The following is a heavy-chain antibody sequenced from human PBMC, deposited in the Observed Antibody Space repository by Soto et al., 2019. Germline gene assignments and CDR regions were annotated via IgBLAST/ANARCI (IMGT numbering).Heavy chain of an antibody. CDR3: SGEGRRTRYYYGVDV. CDR1: GGTFSSYT. J-gene: IGHJ6*02. CDR2: IIPILGIA. D-gene: IGHD2-8*01. Sequence: QVQLVQSGAEVKKPGSSVKVSCKASGGTFSSYTISWVRQAPGQGLEWMGRIIPILGIANYAQKFQGRVTNTAEKSTSTAYRGLSSLRSDDTAVYYCSGEGRRTRYYYGVDVWGQGTTVTVSS. V-gene: IGHV1-69*02.